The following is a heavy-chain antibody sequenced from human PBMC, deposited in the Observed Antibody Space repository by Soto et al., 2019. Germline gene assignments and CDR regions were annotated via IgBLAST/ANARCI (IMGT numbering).Heavy chain of an antibody. CDR3: ARDKITGLFDY. J-gene: IGHJ4*02. CDR1: GGSIGGGYY. CDR2: IYYSGST. D-gene: IGHD2-8*02. Sequence: SETLSLTCTVSGGSIGGGYYWSWIRQHPGKGLEWIGYIYYSGSTNYNPSLKSRVTISVDTSKNQFSLKLTSVTAADTAVYYCARDKITGLFDYWGQGTLVTVSS. V-gene: IGHV4-31*03.